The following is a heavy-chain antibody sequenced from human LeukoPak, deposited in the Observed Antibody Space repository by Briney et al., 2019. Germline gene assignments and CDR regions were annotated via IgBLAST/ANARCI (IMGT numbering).Heavy chain of an antibody. CDR3: AKKTSFYFAP. V-gene: IGHV3-23*01. Sequence: GGSLRLSCAASGFMFSNYAMTWVRQAPGKGLESISVISGSGDATNYADSVKGRFTISRDNSKSMLYVQMNSLRAEDTAVYYWAKKTSFYFAPWAQGTLVTASS. CDR2: ISGSGDAT. CDR1: GFMFSNYA. J-gene: IGHJ4*02.